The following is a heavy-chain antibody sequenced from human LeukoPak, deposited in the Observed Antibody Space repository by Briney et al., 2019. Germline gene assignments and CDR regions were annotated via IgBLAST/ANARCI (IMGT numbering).Heavy chain of an antibody. CDR2: INSDGTNI. CDR3: VRAIATVDDY. Sequence: PGGSLRLSCAASGFTFSTYWMYWVRQGPGKGLVWVSRINSDGTNIKYADSVKGRFTISRDNAKNTVSLEMNSLRAEDTAIYYCVRAIATVDDYWGQGTQVTVSS. CDR1: GFTFSTYW. V-gene: IGHV3-74*03. D-gene: IGHD6-13*01. J-gene: IGHJ4*02.